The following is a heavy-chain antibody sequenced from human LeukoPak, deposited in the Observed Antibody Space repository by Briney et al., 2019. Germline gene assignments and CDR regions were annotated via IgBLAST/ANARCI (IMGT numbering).Heavy chain of an antibody. D-gene: IGHD6-13*01. CDR1: GGSISSYY. V-gene: IGHV4-4*07. Sequence: SETLSLTCTVSGGSISSYYWSWIRQPAGKGLEWVGRIYTSGSTNYNPSLKSRVTISVDTSKNQFSLKLSSVTAADTAVYYCARAGIAAAGKHNWFDPWGQGTLVTVSS. CDR2: IYTSGST. J-gene: IGHJ5*02. CDR3: ARAGIAAAGKHNWFDP.